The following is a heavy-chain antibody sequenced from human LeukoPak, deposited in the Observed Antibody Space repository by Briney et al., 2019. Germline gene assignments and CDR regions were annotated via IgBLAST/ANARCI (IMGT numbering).Heavy chain of an antibody. CDR1: GYTFTGYY. V-gene: IGHV1-2*02. D-gene: IGHD2-2*02. CDR3: ARDGSDQLLYGGWFDP. CDR2: INPNSGGT. Sequence: ASVKVSCKASGYTFTGYYMHWVRQAPGQGLEWMGWINPNSGGTNYAQKFQGRVTMTRDTSISTAYMELSRLRSDDTAVYYCARDGSDQLLYGGWFDPWGQGTLVTVSS. J-gene: IGHJ5*02.